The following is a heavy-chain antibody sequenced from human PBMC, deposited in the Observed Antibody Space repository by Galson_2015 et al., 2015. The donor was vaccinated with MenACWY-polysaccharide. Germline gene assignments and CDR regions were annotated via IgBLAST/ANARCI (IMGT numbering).Heavy chain of an antibody. V-gene: IGHV4-38-2*01. Sequence: LSLTCAVSGYSISSGYSWGWIRQPPGKGLEWIGSIYHSGSTYYNPSLKSRVTISVDTSKNQFSLKLSSVTAADTAVYYCARVEKYSGSFYMLYWGQGTLVTVSS. J-gene: IGHJ4*02. CDR2: IYHSGST. CDR1: GYSISSGYS. CDR3: ARVEKYSGSFYMLY. D-gene: IGHD1-26*01.